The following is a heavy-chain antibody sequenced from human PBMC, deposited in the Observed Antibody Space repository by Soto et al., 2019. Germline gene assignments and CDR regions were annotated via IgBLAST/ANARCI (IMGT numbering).Heavy chain of an antibody. V-gene: IGHV3-30*03. J-gene: IGHJ4*02. D-gene: IGHD4-17*01. CDR2: ISYDGSNK. Sequence: PGGSLRLSCAASGFTFSSYGMHWVRQATGKGLEWVAVISYDGSNKYYADSVKGRFTISRDNSKNTLYLQMNSLRAEDTAVYYCARTTVTFELPSIDYWGQGTLVTVSS. CDR3: ARTTVTFELPSIDY. CDR1: GFTFSSYG.